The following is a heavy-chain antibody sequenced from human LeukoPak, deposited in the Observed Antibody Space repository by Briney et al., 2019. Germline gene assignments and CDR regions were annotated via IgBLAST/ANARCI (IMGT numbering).Heavy chain of an antibody. Sequence: GGSLRLSCAASGSTFSTYWMHWVRQAPGKGLVWVSLINSGGDDTRYADSVKGRFTISRDNAKNTLYLQMNSLRAEDTAVYYCARRIGYSSGHSAVYYFDYWGQGTLVTVSS. CDR2: INSGGDDT. CDR3: ARRIGYSSGHSAVYYFDY. D-gene: IGHD6-19*01. V-gene: IGHV3-74*01. J-gene: IGHJ4*02. CDR1: GSTFSTYW.